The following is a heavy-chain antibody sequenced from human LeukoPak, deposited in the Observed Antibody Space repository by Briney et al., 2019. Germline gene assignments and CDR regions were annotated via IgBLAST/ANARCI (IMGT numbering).Heavy chain of an antibody. D-gene: IGHD3-22*01. CDR2: VDWDDDK. CDR1: GVSLGTSGMR. CDR3: ARISSGYYDSSGYDDY. V-gene: IGHV2-70*04. Sequence: SGPTLVNPSRTLTLTCTFSGVSLGTSGMRVSWIRQHPGKALEWLSRVDWDDDKVYNTSLKTRLTISKYTSKNQVVLTMTNMDPVDTATYYCARISSGYYDSSGYDDYWGQGTLVTVSS. J-gene: IGHJ4*02.